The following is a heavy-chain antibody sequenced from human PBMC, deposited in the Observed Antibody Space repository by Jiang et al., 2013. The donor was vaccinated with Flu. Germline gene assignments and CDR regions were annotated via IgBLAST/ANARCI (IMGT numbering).Heavy chain of an antibody. V-gene: IGHV6-1*01. CDR3: ARERSYDSSGSLFFDAFDI. D-gene: IGHD3-22*01. J-gene: IGHJ3*02. Sequence: NSAAWNWIRQSPSRGLEWLGRTYYRSKWYNDYAVSVKSRITINPDTSKNQFSLQLNSVTPEDTAVYYCARERSYDSSGSLFFDAFDIWGQGTMVTVSS. CDR1: NSAA. CDR2: TYYRSKWYN.